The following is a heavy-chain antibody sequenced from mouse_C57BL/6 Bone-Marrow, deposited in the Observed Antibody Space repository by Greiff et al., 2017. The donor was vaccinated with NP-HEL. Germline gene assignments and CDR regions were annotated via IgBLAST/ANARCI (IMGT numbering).Heavy chain of an antibody. CDR2: IHPNSGST. J-gene: IGHJ3*01. V-gene: IGHV1-64*01. D-gene: IGHD3-1*01. CDR3: ARFGTPFAY. CDR1: GYTFTSYW. Sequence: VQLQQPGAELVKPGASVKLSCKASGYTFTSYWMHWVKQRPGQGLEWIGMIHPNSGSTNYNEKFKSKATLTVDKSSSTAYMQLSSITSEDSAVYYCARFGTPFAYWGQGTLVTVSA.